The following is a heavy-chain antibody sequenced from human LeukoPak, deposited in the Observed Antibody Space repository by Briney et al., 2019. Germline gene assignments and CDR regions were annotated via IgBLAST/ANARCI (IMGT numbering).Heavy chain of an antibody. CDR3: ARVVEYYYYGMDV. CDR1: GGSISNSDYF. CDR2: IYYGGSN. Sequence: PSETLSLTCTVSGGSISNSDYFWGWIRQPPGKGLEWIANIYYGGSNNYNPSLKSRITISVDTSRNQYSLKLNSLTAADTAVYYCARVVEYYYYGMDVWGQGTTVTVSS. D-gene: IGHD2-15*01. J-gene: IGHJ6*02. V-gene: IGHV4-39*01.